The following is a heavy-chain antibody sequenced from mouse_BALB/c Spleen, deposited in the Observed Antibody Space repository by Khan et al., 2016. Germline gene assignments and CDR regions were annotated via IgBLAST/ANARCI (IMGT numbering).Heavy chain of an antibody. CDR1: GYSFSDYF. CDR3: VPNGLYAY. V-gene: IGHV1-37*01. J-gene: IGHJ3*01. Sequence: VQLQQPGPELVKPGASVKISCKASGYSFSDYFMNWVKQSHGKSLEWIGRIDPYSGDTFYNQKFKGKATLIVDKFSTIAHMDLMTLISEDFAVNFCVPNGLYAYWGQGTLVTVSA. CDR2: IDPYSGDT. D-gene: IGHD2-1*01.